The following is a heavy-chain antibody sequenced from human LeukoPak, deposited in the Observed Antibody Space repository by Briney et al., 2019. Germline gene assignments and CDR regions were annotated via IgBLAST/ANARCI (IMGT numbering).Heavy chain of an antibody. Sequence: GGSLRLSCSASGFPFNSYSMNWVRQAPGKGLEGVFYISSSISTIYYADSVKGRFTISRDNAKNSLYLQMNSLRAEDTAVYYCARGHYYDSSGYYYGYWGRGTLVTVSS. CDR3: ARGHYYDSSGYYYGY. V-gene: IGHV3-48*01. J-gene: IGHJ4*02. D-gene: IGHD3-22*01. CDR2: ISSSISTI. CDR1: GFPFNSYS.